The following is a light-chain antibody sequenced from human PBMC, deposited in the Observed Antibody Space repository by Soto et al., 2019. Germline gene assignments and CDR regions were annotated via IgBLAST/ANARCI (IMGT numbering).Light chain of an antibody. CDR1: SSDVGGYNY. Sequence: QSALTQPRSVSGSPGQSVTISCTGTSSDVGGYNYVSWYQQYPGKAPKVMIYDVSKRPSGVPDRFSGSKSGNTASLTISGLQAEDEADYYCCSYTGGYSDVFGTGTKLTVL. CDR2: DVS. CDR3: CSYTGGYSDV. V-gene: IGLV2-11*01. J-gene: IGLJ1*01.